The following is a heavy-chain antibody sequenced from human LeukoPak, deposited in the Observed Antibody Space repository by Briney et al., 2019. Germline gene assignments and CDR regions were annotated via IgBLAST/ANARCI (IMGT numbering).Heavy chain of an antibody. V-gene: IGHV4-34*01. CDR3: APRGDIEHSYGYGKWLDP. CDR2: INHSGST. J-gene: IGHJ5*02. Sequence: SETLSLTCAVYGGSFSGYYWSWIRQPPGKGLEWIGEINHSGSTNYNASLKSRVTVSVDSSKNQFSLRLSSVTAADTAVYYCAPRGDIEHSYGYGKWLDPWGQGTRVTVSS. CDR1: GGSFSGYY. D-gene: IGHD5-18*01.